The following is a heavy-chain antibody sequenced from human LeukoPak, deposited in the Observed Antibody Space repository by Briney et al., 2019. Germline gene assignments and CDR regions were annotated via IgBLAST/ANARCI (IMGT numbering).Heavy chain of an antibody. J-gene: IGHJ4*02. Sequence: GGSLRLSCAASGFSLSSYAIHWVRQAPGKGLEWVAIISYDGSKKYYADSVKGRFTISRDNSKNTLYLQMNSLRAEDTAVYYCAKDTTVGTGGYFDYWGQGTLVTVSS. CDR3: AKDTTVGTGGYFDY. D-gene: IGHD4-23*01. CDR1: GFSLSSYA. V-gene: IGHV3-30*04. CDR2: ISYDGSKK.